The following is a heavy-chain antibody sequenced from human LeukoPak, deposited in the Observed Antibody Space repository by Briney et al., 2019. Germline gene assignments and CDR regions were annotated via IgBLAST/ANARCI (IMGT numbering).Heavy chain of an antibody. CDR3: TRTPRGGSGSYVDT. CDR1: GGSMSSYF. V-gene: IGHV4-59*01. D-gene: IGHD3-10*01. Sequence: SETLSLTCTVSGGSMSSYFWSWVRQPPGKGLEWIGYIYYSGSTNYNPSLKSRVTISVDTSKNQFSLKLSSVTAADTAVYYCTRTPRGGSGSYVDTWGQGTMVTVSS. J-gene: IGHJ3*02. CDR2: IYYSGST.